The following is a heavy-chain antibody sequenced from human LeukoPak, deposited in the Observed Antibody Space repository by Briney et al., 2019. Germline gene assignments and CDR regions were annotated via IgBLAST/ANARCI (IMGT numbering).Heavy chain of an antibody. V-gene: IGHV3-53*01. D-gene: IGHD5-18*01. J-gene: IGHJ4*02. Sequence: GGSLRLSCAASGFTVSSNYMSWVRQAPGKGLEWVSVIYSGGSTYYADSVKGRFTTSRDNSKNTVYLQMNSLRAEDTAVYYCASGFGSTAMVTFDYWGQGTLVTVSS. CDR1: GFTVSSNY. CDR2: IYSGGST. CDR3: ASGFGSTAMVTFDY.